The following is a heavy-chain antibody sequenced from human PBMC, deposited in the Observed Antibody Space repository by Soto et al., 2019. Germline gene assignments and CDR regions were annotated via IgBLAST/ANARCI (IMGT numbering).Heavy chain of an antibody. CDR2: IYYSGSS. CDR3: AREVDLVVVVPAASDAFDI. J-gene: IGHJ3*02. V-gene: IGHV4-30-4*01. D-gene: IGHD2-2*01. Sequence: SETLSLTCTVSGGSISSGDYYWSWIRQPPGKGLEWIGYIYYSGSSYYNPSLKSRVTISVDTSKNQFSLKLSSVTAADTAVYYCAREVDLVVVVPAASDAFDIWGQGTMVTVSS. CDR1: GGSISSGDYY.